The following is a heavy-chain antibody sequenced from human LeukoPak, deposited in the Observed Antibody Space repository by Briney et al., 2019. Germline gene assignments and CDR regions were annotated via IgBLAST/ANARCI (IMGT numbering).Heavy chain of an antibody. J-gene: IGHJ4*02. D-gene: IGHD2-2*01. CDR2: ISSSSSYI. Sequence: GGSLRLSCAASGFTFSSYSMNWVRQAPGKGLEWVSSISSSSSYIYYADSVKGRFTISRDNAKNSLYLQMNSLRAEDTAVYYCARDGIVVVPAAMYWGQGTLVTVSS. CDR3: ARDGIVVVPAAMY. V-gene: IGHV3-21*01. CDR1: GFTFSSYS.